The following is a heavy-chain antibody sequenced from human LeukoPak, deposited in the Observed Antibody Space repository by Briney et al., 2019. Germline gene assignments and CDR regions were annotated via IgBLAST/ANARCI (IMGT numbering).Heavy chain of an antibody. D-gene: IGHD6-13*01. J-gene: IGHJ4*02. V-gene: IGHV1-69*13. CDR3: ARESIAAAGIVYFDY. CDR1: GGTFSSYA. Sequence: ASVKVSCTASGGTFSSYAISWVRQAPGQGLEWMGGIIPIFGTANYAQKFQGRVTITADESTSTAYMELSSLRSEDTAVYYCARESIAAAGIVYFDYWGQGTLVTVSS. CDR2: IIPIFGTA.